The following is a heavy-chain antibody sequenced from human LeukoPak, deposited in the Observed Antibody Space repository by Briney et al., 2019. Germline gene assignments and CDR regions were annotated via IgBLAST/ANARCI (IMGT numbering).Heavy chain of an antibody. J-gene: IGHJ3*02. CDR3: ARPITGTTGAFDI. D-gene: IGHD1-7*01. CDR1: GGSISSSSYY. V-gene: IGHV4-39*01. CDR2: IYYSGST. Sequence: SETLSLTCTVSGGSISSSSYYWGWIRQPPGKGLEWIGSIYYSGSTYYNPSLKSRVTISVDTSKNQFSLKLSSVTAADTAVYYCARPITGTTGAFDIWGQGTMVTVSS.